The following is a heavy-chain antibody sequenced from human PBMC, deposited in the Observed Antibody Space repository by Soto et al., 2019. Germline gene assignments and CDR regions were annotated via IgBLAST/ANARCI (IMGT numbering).Heavy chain of an antibody. D-gene: IGHD2-21*01. Sequence: PPETLSITYTVSGCSICSGGYYGYWIRQHPGNGLEWIGYIYYSGTTYYNPSLKSRVTISVDTSKNQFSLKLSSVTAADTAVYYCAASCVACGGFNYYGMDVWGQGTTVTVS. V-gene: IGHV4-31*03. CDR2: IYYSGTT. CDR3: AASCVACGGFNYYGMDV. J-gene: IGHJ6*02. CDR1: GCSICSGGYY.